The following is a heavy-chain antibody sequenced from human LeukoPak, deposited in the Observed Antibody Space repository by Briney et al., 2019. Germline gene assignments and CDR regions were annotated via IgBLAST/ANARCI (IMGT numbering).Heavy chain of an antibody. D-gene: IGHD2-21*02. CDR3: ARDHGEGAYCGGDCPDYYFDY. J-gene: IGHJ4*02. CDR1: GGSISSGDYY. V-gene: IGHV4-30-4*01. Sequence: SETLSLTCTVSGGSISSGDYYWSWIRQPPGKGLEWIGYIYYSGSTYYNPSLKSRVTISVDTSKNQFSLKLSSVTAADTAVYYCARDHGEGAYCGGDCPDYYFDYWGQGTLVTVS. CDR2: IYYSGST.